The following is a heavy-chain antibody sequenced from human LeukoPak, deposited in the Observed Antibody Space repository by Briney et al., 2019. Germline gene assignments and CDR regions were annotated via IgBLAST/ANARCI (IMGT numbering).Heavy chain of an antibody. D-gene: IGHD4-17*01. Sequence: GGSLRLSCAASGFTFANYDMNWVRQAPGKGLEWVSVIRASFTPYYAESVKGRFTISRDNSKNTLYLQMESLRVEDTALYYCVRDSPRGVGYGDLDYWGQGALVTVSS. V-gene: IGHV3-23*01. J-gene: IGHJ4*02. CDR1: GFTFANYD. CDR2: IRASFTP. CDR3: VRDSPRGVGYGDLDY.